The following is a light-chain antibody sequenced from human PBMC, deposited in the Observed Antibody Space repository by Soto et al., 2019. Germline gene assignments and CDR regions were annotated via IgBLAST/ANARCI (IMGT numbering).Light chain of an antibody. CDR1: ISNIGSKP. CDR2: TNN. CDR3: ATWDVGLNVWL. Sequence: QSVLTQPPSASGTPGQRVTISCSGGISNIGSKPVNWYQQLPGAAPKLLIYTNNQRPSGVPVRFSGSKSGTSASLAISGLQSEDEADYYCATWDVGLNVWLFGGGTQLTVL. J-gene: IGLJ7*01. V-gene: IGLV1-44*01.